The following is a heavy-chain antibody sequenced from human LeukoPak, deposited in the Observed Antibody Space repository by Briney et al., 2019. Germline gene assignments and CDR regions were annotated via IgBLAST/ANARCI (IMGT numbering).Heavy chain of an antibody. V-gene: IGHV1-24*01. CDR1: RYTLTELS. D-gene: IGHD2-2*02. CDR3: ATYDPRVVPAAISVNWFDP. J-gene: IGHJ5*02. CDR2: FDPEDGET. Sequence: ASVKVSCKVSRYTLTELSMHWVRQAPGKGLEWMGGFDPEDGETIYAQKFQGRVTMTEDTSTDTAYMELSSLRSEDTAVYYCATYDPRVVPAAISVNWFDPWGQGTLVTVSS.